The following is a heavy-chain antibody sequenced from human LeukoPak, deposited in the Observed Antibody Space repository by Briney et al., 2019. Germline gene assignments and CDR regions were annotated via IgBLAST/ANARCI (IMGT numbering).Heavy chain of an antibody. J-gene: IGHJ4*02. Sequence: PGRSLRLSCAASGFTFSSYGMPWVRQAPGKGLEWVAVIWYDGSNKYYADSVKGRFTISRDNSKNTLYLQMNSLRAEDTAVYYCAREWVVAVLFDYWGQGTLVTVSS. CDR3: AREWVVAVLFDY. D-gene: IGHD2-15*01. V-gene: IGHV3-33*08. CDR2: IWYDGSNK. CDR1: GFTFSSYG.